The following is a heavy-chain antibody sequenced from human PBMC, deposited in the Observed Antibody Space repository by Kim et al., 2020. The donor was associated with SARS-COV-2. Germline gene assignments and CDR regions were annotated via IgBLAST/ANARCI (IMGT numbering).Heavy chain of an antibody. V-gene: IGHV3-23*01. Sequence: GGSLRLSCAASGFPFTGYPMNWVRQAPGKGLEWVSGIIGSGAATYYADSVKGRFTISRDNSKNTLYLLMNSLRADDTAEYYCAKGFGGDRAYWGQGTLLTVSS. J-gene: IGHJ4*02. CDR1: GFPFTGYP. CDR3: AKGFGGDRAY. D-gene: IGHD2-21*01. CDR2: IIGSGAAT.